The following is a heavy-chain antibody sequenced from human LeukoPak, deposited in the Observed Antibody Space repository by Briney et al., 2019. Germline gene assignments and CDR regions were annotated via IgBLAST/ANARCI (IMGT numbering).Heavy chain of an antibody. D-gene: IGHD6-13*01. CDR2: IYSSGST. J-gene: IGHJ5*02. Sequence: PSETLSLTCTVSGGSIRSYYWSWIRQPAGKGLEWIGRIYSSGSTNCNPSLKSRVTMSVDTSRNQFSLILSFVTAADTAVYYCARGWSSSHNWFDPWGQGTLVTVSS. CDR1: GGSIRSYY. V-gene: IGHV4-4*07. CDR3: ARGWSSSHNWFDP.